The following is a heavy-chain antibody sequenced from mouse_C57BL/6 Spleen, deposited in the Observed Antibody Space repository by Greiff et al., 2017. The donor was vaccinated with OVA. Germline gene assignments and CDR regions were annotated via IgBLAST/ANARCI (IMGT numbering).Heavy chain of an antibody. CDR3: ARGNHEYAMDY. CDR2: IDPSDSYT. J-gene: IGHJ4*01. V-gene: IGHV1-59*01. CDR1: GYTFTSYW. Sequence: VQLQQPGAELVRPGTSVKLSCKASGYTFTSYWMHWVKQRPGQGLEWIGVIDPSDSYTNYNQKFKGKATLTVDTSSSTAYMQLSSLTSEDSAVYYCARGNHEYAMDYWGQGTSVTVSS.